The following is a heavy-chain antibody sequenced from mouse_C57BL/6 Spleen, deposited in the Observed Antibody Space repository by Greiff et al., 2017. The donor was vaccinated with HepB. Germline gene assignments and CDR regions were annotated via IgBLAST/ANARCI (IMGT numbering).Heavy chain of an antibody. Sequence: QVTLKVSGPELVKPGASVKISCKASGYAFSSSWMNWVKQRPGKGLEWIGRIYPGDGDTNYNGKFKGKATLTADKSSSTAYMQLSSLTSEDSAVYFCARLRFDYWGQGTTLTVSS. CDR1: GYAFSSSW. J-gene: IGHJ2*01. CDR2: IYPGDGDT. D-gene: IGHD1-1*01. V-gene: IGHV1-82*01. CDR3: ARLRFDY.